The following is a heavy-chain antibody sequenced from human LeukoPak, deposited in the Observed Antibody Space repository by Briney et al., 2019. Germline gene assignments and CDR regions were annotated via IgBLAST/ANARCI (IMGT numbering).Heavy chain of an antibody. D-gene: IGHD3-22*01. J-gene: IGHJ4*02. CDR3: ARDLRLSGYYYDSSGFGY. Sequence: GRSLRLSCAASGFTFSSYSMNWVRQAPGKGLEWVSYISSSSSTIYYADSVKGRFTISRDDAKNSLYLQMNSLRAEDTAVYYCARDLRLSGYYYDSSGFGYWGQGTLVTVSS. CDR2: ISSSSSTI. V-gene: IGHV3-48*01. CDR1: GFTFSSYS.